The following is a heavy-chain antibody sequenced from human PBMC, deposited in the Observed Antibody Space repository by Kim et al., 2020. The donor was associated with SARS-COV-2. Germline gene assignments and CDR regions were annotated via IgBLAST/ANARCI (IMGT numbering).Heavy chain of an antibody. V-gene: IGHV3-15*01. J-gene: IGHJ4*02. CDR2: IKSKTDGGTT. CDR1: GFTFSNAW. D-gene: IGHD5-12*01. Sequence: GGSLRLSCAASGFTFSNAWMSWVRQAPGKGLEWVGRIKSKTDGGTTDYAAPVKGRFTISRDDSKNTLYLQMNSLKTEDTAVYYCTTDSPPYSGYDQKDYWGQGTLVTVSS. CDR3: TTDSPPYSGYDQKDY.